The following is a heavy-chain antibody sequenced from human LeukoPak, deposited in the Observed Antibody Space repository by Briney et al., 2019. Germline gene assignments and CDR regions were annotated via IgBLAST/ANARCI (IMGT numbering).Heavy chain of an antibody. Sequence: EASVKVSCKASGYTFTSYGISWVRQAPGRGLEWMGWISAYNGNTNYAQKLQGRVTMTTDTSTSTAYMELRSLRSDDTAVYYCARDAFGGAKAYFDYWGQGTLVTVSS. V-gene: IGHV1-18*04. CDR3: ARDAFGGAKAYFDY. D-gene: IGHD3-16*01. J-gene: IGHJ4*02. CDR1: GYTFTSYG. CDR2: ISAYNGNT.